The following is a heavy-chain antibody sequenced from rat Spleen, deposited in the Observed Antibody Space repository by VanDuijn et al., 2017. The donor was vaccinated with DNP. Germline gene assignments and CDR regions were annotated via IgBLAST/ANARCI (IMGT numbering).Heavy chain of an antibody. Sequence: EVQLVESGGDLVQPGRSLKLSCVVSGFTVNNFWMAWIRQVPGKGLEWVAAIISSGGSTYYPDSVKGRFTISRDNARNTLYLQMDSLRSEDMATYYCVRWNSGHFDYWGQGVMVTVSS. V-gene: IGHV5-31*01. CDR2: IISSGGST. CDR3: VRWNSGHFDY. CDR1: GFTVNNFW. D-gene: IGHD4-3*01. J-gene: IGHJ2*01.